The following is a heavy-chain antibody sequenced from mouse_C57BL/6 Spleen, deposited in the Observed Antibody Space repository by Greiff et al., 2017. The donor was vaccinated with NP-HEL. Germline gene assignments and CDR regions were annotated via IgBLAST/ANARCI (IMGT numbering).Heavy chain of an antibody. V-gene: IGHV1-18*01. Sequence: EVQLQQSGPELVKPGASVKIPCKASGYTFTYYNMDWVKQSHGKSLEWIGDINPNNGGTIYNQKFKGKATLTVDKSSSTAYMELRSLTSEDTAVYYCARGGYYGSSPRWYFDVWGTGTTVTVSS. CDR3: ARGGYYGSSPRWYFDV. D-gene: IGHD1-1*01. CDR1: GYTFTYYN. J-gene: IGHJ1*03. CDR2: INPNNGGT.